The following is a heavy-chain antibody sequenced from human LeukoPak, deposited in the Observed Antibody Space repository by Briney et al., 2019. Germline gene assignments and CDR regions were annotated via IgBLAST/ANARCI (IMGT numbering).Heavy chain of an antibody. J-gene: IGHJ4*02. CDR2: IIPIFGTA. CDR1: GGTFSSYA. V-gene: IGHV1-69*13. D-gene: IGHD1-1*01. Sequence: GASVKVSCKASGGTFSSYAISWVRQAPGQGLEWMGGIIPIFGTANYAQKFQGRVTITADESTSTAYMELGSLRSEDTAVYYCARAGPVHRYPKKYYFDYWGQGTLVTVSS. CDR3: ARAGPVHRYPKKYYFDY.